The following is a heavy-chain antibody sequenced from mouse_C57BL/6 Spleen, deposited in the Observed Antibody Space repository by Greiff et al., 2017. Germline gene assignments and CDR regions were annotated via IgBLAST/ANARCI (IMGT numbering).Heavy chain of an antibody. CDR2: ISSGGSYT. CDR1: GFTFSSYG. D-gene: IGHD1-1*01. Sequence: EVKLVESGGDLVKPGGSLKLSCAASGFTFSSYGMSWVRQTPDKRLEWVATISSGGSYTYYPDSVKGRFTISRDNAKNTLYLQMSSLKSEDTAMYYCARQGYYGSSYVYYFDYWGQGTTLTVSS. CDR3: ARQGYYGSSYVYYFDY. J-gene: IGHJ2*01. V-gene: IGHV5-6*02.